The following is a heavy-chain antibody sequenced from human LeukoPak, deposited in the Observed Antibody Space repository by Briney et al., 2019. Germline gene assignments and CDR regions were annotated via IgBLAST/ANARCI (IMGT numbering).Heavy chain of an antibody. D-gene: IGHD6-13*01. J-gene: IGHJ4*02. CDR1: GGYISDYY. Sequence: PSETLSLTCTVSGGYISDYYWTWIRQSAGKGLEWIGRVQISENNNYNPSLKSRVTLSLDTSKNQFSLKLTSVTAAHTAIYYCARESVAAGMSWFDYWGQGTLVTVSS. V-gene: IGHV4-4*07. CDR3: ARESVAAGMSWFDY. CDR2: VQISENN.